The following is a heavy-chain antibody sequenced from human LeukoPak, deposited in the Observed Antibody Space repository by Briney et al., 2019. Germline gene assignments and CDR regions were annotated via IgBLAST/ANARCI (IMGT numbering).Heavy chain of an antibody. D-gene: IGHD3-10*01. Sequence: GGSRRLSCAAAGFTFNRYCMNWVSQAAGNGLEWISNISGSGDTTYYADSVKRRFTISRDNSKKTLYLQMNSLRVEDTALYYCAKEAYYYGSGTTDWGQGTLVTVSS. CDR3: AKEAYYYGSGTTD. V-gene: IGHV3-23*01. J-gene: IGHJ4*02. CDR2: ISGSGDTT. CDR1: GFTFNRYC.